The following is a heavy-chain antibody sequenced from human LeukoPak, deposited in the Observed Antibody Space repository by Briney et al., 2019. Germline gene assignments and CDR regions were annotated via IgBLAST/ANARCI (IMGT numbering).Heavy chain of an antibody. CDR2: INYSGST. CDR1: GGSTSSYY. Sequence: PSETLSLTCIVSGGSTSSYYWSWIRQPPGKGLEWIGYINYSGSTNYNPSLKSRVTISVDTSKNQISLKLSSVTAADTAAYYCARSVRNYYGSGSSPFDYWGQGTLVTVPS. D-gene: IGHD3-10*01. V-gene: IGHV4-59*01. J-gene: IGHJ4*02. CDR3: ARSVRNYYGSGSSPFDY.